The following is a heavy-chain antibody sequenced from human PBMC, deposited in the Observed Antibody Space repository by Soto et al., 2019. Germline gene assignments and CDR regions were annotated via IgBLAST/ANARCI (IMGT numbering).Heavy chain of an antibody. CDR1: GFTFSSYA. V-gene: IGHV3-23*01. J-gene: IGHJ4*02. Sequence: PGGSLRLSCAASGFTFSSYAMSWVRQAPGEGLEWVSAISGSGGSTYYADSVKGRFTISRDNSKNTLYLQMNSLRAEDTAVYYCAKDLFGLLAAAGTGYWGQGTLVTVSS. CDR3: AKDLFGLLAAAGTGY. D-gene: IGHD6-13*01. CDR2: ISGSGGST.